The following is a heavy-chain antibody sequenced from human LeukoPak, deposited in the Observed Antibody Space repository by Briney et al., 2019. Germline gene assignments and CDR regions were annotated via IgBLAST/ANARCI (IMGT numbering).Heavy chain of an antibody. CDR1: GGSISSYY. J-gene: IGHJ4*02. V-gene: IGHV4-4*07. D-gene: IGHD2-2*01. CDR3: ARARSPSYCSGTSCYGRRFDY. Sequence: PSETLSLTCTVSGGSISSYYWSWIRQPAGKGLEWIGRIYTSGSTNYNPSLKSRVTMSVDTSKNQFSLKLSSVTAADTAVYYCARARSPSYCSGTSCYGRRFDYWGQGTLVTVSS. CDR2: IYTSGST.